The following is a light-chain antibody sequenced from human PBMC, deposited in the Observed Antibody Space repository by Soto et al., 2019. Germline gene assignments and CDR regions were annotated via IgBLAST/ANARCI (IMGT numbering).Light chain of an antibody. V-gene: IGKV1-5*03. Sequence: DIQMTQSPSTLSASVGDRVTTTCRASQSINDWLAWFQQKPGKAPKVLIYKASNLESGVPSRFSGRGSGTEFTLTISSLQPDDFATYYCQQYNSYSWTFGQGTKVEI. J-gene: IGKJ1*01. CDR2: KAS. CDR3: QQYNSYSWT. CDR1: QSINDW.